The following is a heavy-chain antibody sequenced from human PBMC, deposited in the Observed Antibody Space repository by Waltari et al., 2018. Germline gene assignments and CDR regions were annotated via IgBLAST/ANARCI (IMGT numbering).Heavy chain of an antibody. CDR3: ARGGWGDYDPGDDY. Sequence: QVQLQESGPGMVKHSQTLSLPGPVSGGSISSGDYYWSWLRLPPGKGLELIGYIYYSGSTYYNPSLKSRVTISVDTSKNQFSLKLSAVTAADTAVYYCARGGWGDYDPGDDYWGQGTLVTVSS. D-gene: IGHD4-17*01. V-gene: IGHV4-30-4*08. J-gene: IGHJ4*02. CDR2: IYYSGST. CDR1: GGSISSGDYY.